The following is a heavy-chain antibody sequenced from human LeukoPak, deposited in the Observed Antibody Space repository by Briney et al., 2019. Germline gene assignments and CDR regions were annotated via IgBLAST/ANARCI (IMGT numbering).Heavy chain of an antibody. Sequence: PGGSLRLSCAASGFAFSSYSMNWVRQAPGKGPEWVSSISSSSSYIYYADSVKGRFTISRDNAKNSLFLQMNSLRAEDTAVYYCAKMGTGTIRGYYYYMDVWGKGTTVTVSS. CDR1: GFAFSSYS. J-gene: IGHJ6*03. V-gene: IGHV3-21*04. D-gene: IGHD1-7*01. CDR3: AKMGTGTIRGYYYYMDV. CDR2: ISSSSSYI.